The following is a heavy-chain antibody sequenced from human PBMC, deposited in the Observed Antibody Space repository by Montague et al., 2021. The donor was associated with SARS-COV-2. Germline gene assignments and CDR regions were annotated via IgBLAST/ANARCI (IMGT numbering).Heavy chain of an antibody. Sequence: SETLSLTCTVYGGSVSSDNWWTWVRQPPGKGLEWIGEIYHSGTTNYNPSLQSRVTISVDKSRNHLSLNLRSVTAADTATYYCALPLGGARFDPWGQGILVTVSS. CDR1: GGSVSSDNW. J-gene: IGHJ5*02. D-gene: IGHD1-26*01. V-gene: IGHV4-4*02. CDR3: ALPLGGARFDP. CDR2: IYHSGTT.